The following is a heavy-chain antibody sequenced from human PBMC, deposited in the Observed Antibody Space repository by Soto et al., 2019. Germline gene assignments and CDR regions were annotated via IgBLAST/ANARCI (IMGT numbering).Heavy chain of an antibody. CDR1: GFTFSRYG. Sequence: PGGSLRLSCAVSGFTFSRYGMSWVRQAPGKGLEWVSGISGSGDSTYYADSVKGRFTVSRGNSKNTLWLQLNSLRAEDTAIYYCAKRLSGSSPPTDYWGQGTRVTVSS. CDR3: AKRLSGSSPPTDY. CDR2: ISGSGDST. D-gene: IGHD2-15*01. V-gene: IGHV3-23*01. J-gene: IGHJ4*02.